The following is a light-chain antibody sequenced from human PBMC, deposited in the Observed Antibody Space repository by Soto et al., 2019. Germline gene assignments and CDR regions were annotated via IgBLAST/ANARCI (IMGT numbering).Light chain of an antibody. Sequence: DIQMTQSPSSLSASVGDRVTITCRASQSISNYLNWYQQKPGKAPKLLIYAASNLQSGVPSRFSGSGSGTDFTLTISSLQPEDFATYYCQQSYSTPYTFGQGTKLDIK. V-gene: IGKV1-39*01. CDR3: QQSYSTPYT. J-gene: IGKJ2*01. CDR2: AAS. CDR1: QSISNY.